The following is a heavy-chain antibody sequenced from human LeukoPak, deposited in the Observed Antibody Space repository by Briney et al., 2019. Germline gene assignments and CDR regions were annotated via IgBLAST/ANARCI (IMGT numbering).Heavy chain of an antibody. J-gene: IGHJ4*02. CDR2: ISSSSSYI. CDR3: ASRATMPNDY. V-gene: IGHV3-21*01. Sequence: PGGSLRLSCAASGFTFSSYSMNWVRQAPGKGLEWVSSISSSSSYIYYADSVKGRFTISRDNAKNSLYLQMNNLRAEDTAVYYCASRATMPNDYWGQGTLVTVSS. CDR1: GFTFSSYS. D-gene: IGHD5-12*01.